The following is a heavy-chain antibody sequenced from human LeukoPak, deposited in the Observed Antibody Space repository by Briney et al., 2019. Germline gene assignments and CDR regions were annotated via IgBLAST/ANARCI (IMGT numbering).Heavy chain of an antibody. CDR1: GGSISSYY. CDR3: ARETVYYYYMDV. V-gene: IGHV4-59*01. CDR2: IYYSGST. J-gene: IGHJ6*03. D-gene: IGHD1-1*01. Sequence: SETLSLTCTVSGGSISSYYWSWIRQPPGKRLEWIGYIYYSGSTNYNPSLKSRVTISVDTSKNQFSLKLSSVTAADTAVYYCARETVYYYYMDVWGEGTTVTVSS.